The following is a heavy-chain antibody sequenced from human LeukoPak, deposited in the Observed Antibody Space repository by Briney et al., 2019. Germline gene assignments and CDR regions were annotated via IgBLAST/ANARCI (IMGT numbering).Heavy chain of an antibody. CDR1: GFTFNDHY. D-gene: IGHD3-22*01. J-gene: IGHJ4*02. CDR2: IRNRANSYTT. Sequence: GGSLRLSCAASGFTFNDHYMDWVRQAPGKGLEWVGRIRNRANSYTTEYAASAKGRFTISRDDSKNSVFLQMNSLQAEDTAVYYCVTATGDSSGHYYFDYWGQGTLVTVSS. CDR3: VTATGDSSGHYYFDY. V-gene: IGHV3-72*01.